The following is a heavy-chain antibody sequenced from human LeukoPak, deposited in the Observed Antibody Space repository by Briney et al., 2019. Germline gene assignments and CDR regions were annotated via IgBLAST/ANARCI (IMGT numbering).Heavy chain of an antibody. CDR1: GGSISSYY. Sequence: SETLSVTCTVSGGSISSYYWSWIRQPAGNGLEWIGRIYTSGSTNYNPSLKSRVTMSVETSKNQFSLKLSSVTAADTAVYYCARGAAAGKFDYWGQGTLVTVSS. CDR2: IYTSGST. D-gene: IGHD6-13*01. CDR3: ARGAAAGKFDY. J-gene: IGHJ4*02. V-gene: IGHV4-4*07.